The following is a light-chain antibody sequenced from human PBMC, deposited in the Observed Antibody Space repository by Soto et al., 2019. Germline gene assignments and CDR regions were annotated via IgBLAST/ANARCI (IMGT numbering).Light chain of an antibody. Sequence: EIVLTQSPGTLSLSPGERATLSCRASQSVSSSYLVWHQQKPGQAPRLLIYAASTRATGIPARFSGSGSGTEFTLTISSLQSEDFAVYYCQQYYNWPITFGQGTRLEIK. J-gene: IGKJ5*01. CDR2: AAS. CDR3: QQYYNWPIT. CDR1: QSVSSSY. V-gene: IGKV3-15*01.